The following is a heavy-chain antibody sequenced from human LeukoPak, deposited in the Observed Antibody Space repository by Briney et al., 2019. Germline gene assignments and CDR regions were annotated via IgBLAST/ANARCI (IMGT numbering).Heavy chain of an antibody. J-gene: IGHJ4*02. Sequence: GESLKISCQASGCTFSNYWIGWVRQMPGKGLEFMGIIYPGNSETKYSSSFGGQVTISADKSINTAYLQWSSLKASDSAMYYCAKLGYCSGDTCYSYFDSWGQGSLVTVSS. V-gene: IGHV5-51*01. D-gene: IGHD2-15*01. CDR2: IYPGNSET. CDR1: GCTFSNYW. CDR3: AKLGYCSGDTCYSYFDS.